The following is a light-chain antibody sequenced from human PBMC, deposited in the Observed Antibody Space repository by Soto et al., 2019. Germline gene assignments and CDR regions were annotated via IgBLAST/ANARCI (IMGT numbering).Light chain of an antibody. J-gene: IGKJ1*01. CDR2: AAS. CDR3: HQNFNYPRT. V-gene: IGKV1-8*01. CDR1: QTIYSY. Sequence: AIQMTQSPSSVSASTGDRVTISCRATQTIYSYLAWYQQKPGKPPNLLIYAASTLQSGVPSRFNGSGSGTDFTLTIIALHSEDSATYYCHQNFNYPRTFGQGTKVEI.